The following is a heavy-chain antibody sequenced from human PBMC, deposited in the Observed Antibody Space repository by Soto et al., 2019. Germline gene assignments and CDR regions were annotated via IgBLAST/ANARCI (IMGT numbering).Heavy chain of an antibody. CDR1: GYTFTSYY. J-gene: IGHJ6*02. CDR2: INPSGGST. Sequence: GPSVKVSCKASGYTFTSYYMHWVRQAPGQGLEWMGIINPSGGSTSYAQKFQGRVTMTRNTSTSTVYVELSSLRSEDTAVYYCARVPHGGYDPPLDYYGMDVWRQGNTVTVSS. CDR3: ARVPHGGYDPPLDYYGMDV. D-gene: IGHD5-12*01. V-gene: IGHV1-46*01.